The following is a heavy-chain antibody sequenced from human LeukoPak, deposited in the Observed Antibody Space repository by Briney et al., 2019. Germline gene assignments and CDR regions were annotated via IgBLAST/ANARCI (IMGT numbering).Heavy chain of an antibody. CDR2: IYHSGST. CDR1: GGSISSSNW. D-gene: IGHD1-7*01. CDR3: ARVNYPYYYYMDV. V-gene: IGHV4-4*02. Sequence: SETLSLTCAVSGGSISSSNWWSWVRQPPGKGLEWIGKIYHSGSTNYNPSLKSRVTISVDKSKNQFSLKLSSVTAADTAVYYCARVNYPYYYYMDVWGKGTTVTVSS. J-gene: IGHJ6*03.